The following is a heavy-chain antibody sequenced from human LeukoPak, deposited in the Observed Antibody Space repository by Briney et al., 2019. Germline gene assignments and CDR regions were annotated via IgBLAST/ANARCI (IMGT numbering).Heavy chain of an antibody. V-gene: IGHV3-23*01. Sequence: GGSLRLSCAASGFTFSSYEMNWVRQAPGKGLEWVSTISGGGGSTYYADSVKGRFTISRDNSKNTLYLQMNSLRADDTAVYYCARDTLGEGEDANYAVYYFDYWGQGTVVTVSS. CDR1: GFTFSSYE. D-gene: IGHD4/OR15-4a*01. CDR3: ARDTLGEGEDANYAVYYFDY. CDR2: ISGGGGST. J-gene: IGHJ4*02.